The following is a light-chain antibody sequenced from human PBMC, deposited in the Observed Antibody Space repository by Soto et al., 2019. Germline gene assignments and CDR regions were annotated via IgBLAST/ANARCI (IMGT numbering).Light chain of an antibody. Sequence: DIQMTQSPSSLSASVGDRVTIACSPVPAVRGILNWFQQKPGEAPKLLIYDASNLERGVPSRFSGSGSGTDFTLTISSLQPEDVATYYCQQYNSMLSFGGGTEVEMK. CDR3: QQYNSMLS. CDR1: PAVRGI. CDR2: DAS. V-gene: IGKV1-33*01. J-gene: IGKJ4*01.